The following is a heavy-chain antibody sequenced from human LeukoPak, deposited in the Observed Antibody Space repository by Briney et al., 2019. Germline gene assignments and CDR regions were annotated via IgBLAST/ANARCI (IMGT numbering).Heavy chain of an antibody. CDR1: GFTFSNYN. J-gene: IGHJ4*02. V-gene: IGHV3-23*01. CDR3: ARALIGYYFDY. CDR2: ITGSGGST. D-gene: IGHD2-8*01. Sequence: GGSLRLACAASGFTFSNYNMNWVRQAPGKGLEWVSGITGSGGSTYYADSVKGRFTISRDNSKNTLYLQMNSLRAEDTAVYYCARALIGYYFDYWGQGTLVTVSS.